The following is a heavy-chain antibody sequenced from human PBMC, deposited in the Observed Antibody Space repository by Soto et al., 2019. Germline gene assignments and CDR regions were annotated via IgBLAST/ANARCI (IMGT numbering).Heavy chain of an antibody. CDR3: ASRDPGTSVDY. J-gene: IGHJ4*02. D-gene: IGHD1-7*01. V-gene: IGHV4-4*02. CDR1: GGSFTSNNW. Sequence: SETLSLTCTVSGGSFTSNNWWTWVRQPPGQGLEWIGEIYRTGSTNYNPSPKSRVTISLDKSENQFSLKVTSLTAADTAVYYCASRDPGTSVDYWGQGTLVTVSS. CDR2: IYRTGST.